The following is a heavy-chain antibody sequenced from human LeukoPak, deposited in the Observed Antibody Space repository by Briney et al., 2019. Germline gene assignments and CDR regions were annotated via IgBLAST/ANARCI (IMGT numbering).Heavy chain of an antibody. CDR2: IRSSGSPI. V-gene: IGHV3-48*03. CDR1: GFTFSSYE. CDR3: ASNGVGVTGGWSY. D-gene: IGHD6-19*01. J-gene: IGHJ4*02. Sequence: SGGSLRLSCAASGFTFSSYEMNWVRQAPGKGLEWVSNIRSSGSPIYYADSVKGRFTISRDNAKSSLFLQMDSLRAEDTAVYYCASNGVGVTGGWSYWGQGTLVTVSS.